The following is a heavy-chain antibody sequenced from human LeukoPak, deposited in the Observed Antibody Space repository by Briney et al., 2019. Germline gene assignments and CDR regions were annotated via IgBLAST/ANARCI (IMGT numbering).Heavy chain of an antibody. CDR3: ASADFGGKIFDC. Sequence: SGGSLRLSCAASGFTFSSYWMTWVRQAPGKGLEWVANTEQDGSGKHYVDSVKGRFTISRDNAENSLYLQMNSLRAEDTAVYYCASADFGGKIFDCWGQGTLVIVSS. D-gene: IGHD2-21*01. CDR2: TEQDGSGK. J-gene: IGHJ4*02. V-gene: IGHV3-7*01. CDR1: GFTFSSYW.